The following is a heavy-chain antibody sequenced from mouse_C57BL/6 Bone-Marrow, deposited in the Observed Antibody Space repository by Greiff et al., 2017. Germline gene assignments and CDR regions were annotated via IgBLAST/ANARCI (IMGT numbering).Heavy chain of an antibody. V-gene: IGHV5-6*01. CDR3: ASTAQATSWFAY. CDR2: ISSGGSYT. Sequence: EVQLVESGGDLVKPGGSLKLSCAASGFTFSSYGMSWVRQTPDKRLEWVATISSGGSYTYYPDSVKGRFTISRDNAKNTLYLQMSSLKSEDTAMYYCASTAQATSWFAYWGQGTLVTVSA. J-gene: IGHJ3*01. CDR1: GFTFSSYG. D-gene: IGHD3-2*02.